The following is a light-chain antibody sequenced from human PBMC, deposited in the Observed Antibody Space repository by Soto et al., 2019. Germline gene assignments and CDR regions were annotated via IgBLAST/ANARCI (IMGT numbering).Light chain of an antibody. CDR3: CSYAGINTFFV. Sequence: QTVVTQPASVSGSPGQSITISCTGTSTDIGSYNLVSWYQQYPGKAPKLMIYEDSKRPSGVSNRFSGSKSGNTASLTVSGLQAEDEADYYCCSYAGINTFFVFGTGTKLTVL. J-gene: IGLJ1*01. V-gene: IGLV2-23*01. CDR1: STDIGSYNL. CDR2: EDS.